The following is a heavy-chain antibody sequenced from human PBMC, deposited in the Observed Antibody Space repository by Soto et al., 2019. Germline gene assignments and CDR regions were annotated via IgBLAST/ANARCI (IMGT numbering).Heavy chain of an antibody. V-gene: IGHV1-3*01. D-gene: IGHD2-15*01. J-gene: IGHJ6*02. CDR1: GYTFTSYA. Sequence: ASVKVSCKASGYTFTSYAMHWVRQAPGQRLEWMGWINAGNGNTKYSQKFQGRVTITRDTSASTAYMELSSLRSEDTAVYYCAKGEVYCSGGSCYPKYYYYYYSMDVWGQGTTVTVSS. CDR3: AKGEVYCSGGSCYPKYYYYYYSMDV. CDR2: INAGNGNT.